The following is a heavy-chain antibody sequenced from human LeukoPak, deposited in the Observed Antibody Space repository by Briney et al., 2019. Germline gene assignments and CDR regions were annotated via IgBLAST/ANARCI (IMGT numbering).Heavy chain of an antibody. CDR1: GYSISSGYY. CDR2: IYHSGST. Sequence: PSETLSLTCAVSGYSISSGYYWGWIRQPPGKGLEWIGSIYHSGSTYYNPSLRSRVTISVDTSKNQFSLKLSSVTAADTAVYYCARLKGYCSSASCQEYYYYYYYMDVWGKGTTVTVSS. J-gene: IGHJ6*03. D-gene: IGHD2-2*01. CDR3: ARLKGYCSSASCQEYYYYYYYMDV. V-gene: IGHV4-38-2*01.